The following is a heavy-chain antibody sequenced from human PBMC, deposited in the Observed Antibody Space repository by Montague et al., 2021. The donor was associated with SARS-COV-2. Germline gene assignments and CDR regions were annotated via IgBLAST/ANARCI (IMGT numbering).Heavy chain of an antibody. V-gene: IGHV4-34*01. CDR2: INHSGST. CDR1: GGSFSGYY. Sequence: SETRSLTCAVYGGSFSGYYWSWIRQPPGKGLEWIGEINHSGSTNYNPSLKGRVTISVDTSKNQFSLKLSSVTAADTAVYYCASLTLGYCSSTSCYSDWFDPWGQGTLVTVSS. D-gene: IGHD2-2*02. J-gene: IGHJ5*02. CDR3: ASLTLGYCSSTSCYSDWFDP.